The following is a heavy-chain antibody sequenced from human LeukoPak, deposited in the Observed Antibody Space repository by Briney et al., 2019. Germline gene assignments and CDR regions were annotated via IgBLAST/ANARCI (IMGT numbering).Heavy chain of an antibody. CDR3: AATRQWAAFDY. J-gene: IGHJ4*02. CDR1: GFTFSTYA. D-gene: IGHD1-26*01. V-gene: IGHV3-64*01. Sequence: GGSLRLSCAASGFTFSTYAMHWVRQTPGKGLQYVSGITSNGGNTYYANSVKGRFTISRDNSKNTLYLQMNSLRAEDTAVYYCAATRQWAAFDYWGQGTLVTVSS. CDR2: ITSNGGNT.